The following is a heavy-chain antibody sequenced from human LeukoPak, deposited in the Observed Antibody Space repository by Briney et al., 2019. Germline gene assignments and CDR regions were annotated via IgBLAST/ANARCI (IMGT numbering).Heavy chain of an antibody. V-gene: IGHV3-21*01. CDR3: ARHAPVIGRLPRYYFDY. CDR2: ISSSSSYI. D-gene: IGHD5-18*01. CDR1: GFTFSSYS. J-gene: IGHJ4*02. Sequence: GGSLRLSCAASGFTFSSYSMNWVRQAPGKGLEWVSSISSSSSYIYYADSVKGRFTISRDNAKNSLYLQMNSLRAEDTAVYYCARHAPVIGRLPRYYFDYWGQGTLVTVSS.